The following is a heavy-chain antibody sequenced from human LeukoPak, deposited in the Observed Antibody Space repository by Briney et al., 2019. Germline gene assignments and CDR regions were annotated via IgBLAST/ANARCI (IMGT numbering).Heavy chain of an antibody. D-gene: IGHD3-3*01. CDR1: GFTFSSYE. V-gene: IGHV3-48*03. Sequence: GGSLRLSCAASGFTFSSYEMNWVRQAPGKGLEWVSYISSSGSTIYYADSMKGRFTISRDNAKNSLYLQMNSLRAEDTAVYYCARELRFVATTDYWGQGTLVTVSS. J-gene: IGHJ4*02. CDR3: ARELRFVATTDY. CDR2: ISSSGSTI.